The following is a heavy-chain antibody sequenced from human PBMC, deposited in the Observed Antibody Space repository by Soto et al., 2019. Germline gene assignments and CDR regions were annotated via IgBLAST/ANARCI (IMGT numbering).Heavy chain of an antibody. J-gene: IGHJ3*02. CDR3: ATRQVEAPAFTAFDM. CDR2: IYPGDSDT. V-gene: IGHV5-51*01. CDR1: GYSFTSYW. Sequence: GESLKISCKGSGYSFTSYWIGWVLQMPGKGPEWMGIIYPGDSDTIYSPSFQGQVTISADKSINTAYLQWSSLKASDTAMYYCATRQVEAPAFTAFDMWGHGTMVTVSS. D-gene: IGHD2-15*01.